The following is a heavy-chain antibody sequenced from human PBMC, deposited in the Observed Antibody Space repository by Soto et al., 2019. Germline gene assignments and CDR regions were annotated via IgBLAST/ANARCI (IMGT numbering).Heavy chain of an antibody. J-gene: IGHJ4*02. CDR3: ARGRLDFEGRGYYHFDS. D-gene: IGHD3-22*01. Sequence: ASVKVSCKASGYTFTAYYLHWMRQAPGQGLEWMGWINPKNDDTNYAQKFHGTVTLTRDTSIMTAYVELSGLRSDDTAIYYCARGRLDFEGRGYYHFDSWGQGTLVTVAS. CDR2: INPKNDDT. CDR1: GYTFTAYY. V-gene: IGHV1-2*02.